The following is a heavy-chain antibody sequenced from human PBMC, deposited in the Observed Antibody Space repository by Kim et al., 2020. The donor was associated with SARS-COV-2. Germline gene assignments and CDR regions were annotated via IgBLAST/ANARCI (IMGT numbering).Heavy chain of an antibody. CDR3: ARAPCSGGSCYPWTYYYYMDV. Sequence: SETLSLTCAVYGGSFSGYYWSWIRQPPGKGLEWIGEINHSGSTNYNPSLKSRVTISVDTSKNQFSLKLSSVTAADTAVYYCARAPCSGGSCYPWTYYYYMDVWGKGTTVTVSS. D-gene: IGHD2-15*01. CDR1: GGSFSGYY. J-gene: IGHJ6*03. CDR2: INHSGST. V-gene: IGHV4-34*01.